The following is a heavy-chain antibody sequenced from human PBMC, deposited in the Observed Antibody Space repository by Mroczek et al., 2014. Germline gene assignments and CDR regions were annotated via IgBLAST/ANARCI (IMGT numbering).Heavy chain of an antibody. CDR3: AREVRDTTVVTDYYYYYMDV. CDR1: GDSINSYY. J-gene: IGHJ6*03. V-gene: IGHV4-59*01. D-gene: IGHD5-18*01. CDR2: IYYSGST. Sequence: QVQLQQWGPGLVKPSETLSLTCSVSGDSINSYYWSWIRQPPGKGLEWIGYIYYSGSTNYNPSLKSRVTMSVDSSKNQFSLKLNSVSAADTAVYYCAREVRDTTVVTDYYYYYMDVWGKGTTVTVSS.